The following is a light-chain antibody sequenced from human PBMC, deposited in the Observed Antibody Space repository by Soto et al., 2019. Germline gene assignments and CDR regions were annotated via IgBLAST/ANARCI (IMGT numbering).Light chain of an antibody. J-gene: IGKJ2*01. V-gene: IGKV3-15*01. CDR3: QQCNDWPHT. Sequence: EIVMTQFPATLSVSPGERATLSCRASQSVSSNLAWYQLKPGQAPRLLIYGASTRATGIPARFSGRGSGTDFTLTISSLQSEDCAVYYCQQCNDWPHTFGQGTKLEIK. CDR1: QSVSSN. CDR2: GAS.